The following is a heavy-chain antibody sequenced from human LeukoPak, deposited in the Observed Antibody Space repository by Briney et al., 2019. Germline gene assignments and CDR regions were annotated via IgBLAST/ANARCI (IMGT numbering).Heavy chain of an antibody. CDR3: ARDAYYDSSGPYHGNWFDP. J-gene: IGHJ5*02. CDR1: GGSISSYY. V-gene: IGHV4-59*01. CDR2: IYHSGST. D-gene: IGHD3-22*01. Sequence: SETLSLTCTVSGGSISSYYWSWIRQPPGKGLEWIGYIYHSGSTNYNPSLKSRVTISVDTSKNQFSLKLSSVTAADTAVYYCARDAYYDSSGPYHGNWFDPWGQGTLVTVSS.